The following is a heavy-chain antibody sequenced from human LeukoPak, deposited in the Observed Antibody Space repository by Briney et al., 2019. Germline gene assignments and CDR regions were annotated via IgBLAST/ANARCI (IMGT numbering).Heavy chain of an antibody. CDR2: IYYSGSP. CDR3: ARPNDYGDDY. Sequence: SETLSLTCTVSGVSISNYYWSWVRQPPGKGLEWIGYIYYSGSPNYNPSLKSRVTISVDTSTNQFSLKLNSVTAADTAVYYCARPNDYGDDYWGQGTLVTVSS. CDR1: GVSISNYY. D-gene: IGHD4-17*01. V-gene: IGHV4-59*12. J-gene: IGHJ4*02.